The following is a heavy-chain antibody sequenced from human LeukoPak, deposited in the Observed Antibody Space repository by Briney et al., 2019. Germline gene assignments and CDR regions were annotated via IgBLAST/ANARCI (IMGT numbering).Heavy chain of an antibody. CDR3: ARLLYGTGVAGTESDY. J-gene: IGHJ4*02. D-gene: IGHD6-19*01. CDR2: INHSGST. CDR1: GGSFSDNY. V-gene: IGHV4-34*01. Sequence: SETLSLTCAVYGGSFSDNYWSWIRQPPGKGLEWVGGINHSGSTNYNPSLKSRVTISVDTSKNQFSLKLSSVTAADTAVYYCARLLYGTGVAGTESDYWGQGTLVTVSS.